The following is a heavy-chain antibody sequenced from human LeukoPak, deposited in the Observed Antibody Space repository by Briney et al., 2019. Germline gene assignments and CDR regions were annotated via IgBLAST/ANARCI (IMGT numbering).Heavy chain of an antibody. V-gene: IGHV1-2*02. D-gene: IGHD3-22*01. Sequence: ASVKVSCKASGYTFTGYYMHWVRQAPGQGREWMGWINPNSGGTNYAQKFQGRVTMTRDTSISTAYMELSRLRSDDTAVYYCARDGYSSGYPIYNWFDPWGQGTLVTVSS. J-gene: IGHJ5*02. CDR1: GYTFTGYY. CDR2: INPNSGGT. CDR3: ARDGYSSGYPIYNWFDP.